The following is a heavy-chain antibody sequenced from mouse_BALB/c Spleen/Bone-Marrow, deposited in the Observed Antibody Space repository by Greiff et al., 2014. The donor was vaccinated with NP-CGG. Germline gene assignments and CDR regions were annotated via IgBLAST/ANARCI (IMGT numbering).Heavy chain of an antibody. CDR1: GYTFTSYV. V-gene: IGHV1-14*01. J-gene: IGHJ4*01. CDR2: INPYNDGT. Sequence: VQLKQSGPELVKPGASVKMSCKASGYTFTSYVMHWVKQKPGQGLEWIGYINPYNDGTKYNEKFKGKATLTSDKSSSTAYMELSSLTSEDSAVYYCAREGGYYGSLHAMDYWGQGTSVTVSS. CDR3: AREGGYYGSLHAMDY. D-gene: IGHD1-1*01.